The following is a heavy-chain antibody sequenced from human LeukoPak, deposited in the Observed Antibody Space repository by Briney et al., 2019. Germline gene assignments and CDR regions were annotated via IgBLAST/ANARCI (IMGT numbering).Heavy chain of an antibody. CDR1: GYTFTGYY. J-gene: IGHJ5*02. CDR3: ARREQWLVTNWFDP. D-gene: IGHD6-19*01. CDR2: INPNSGGT. V-gene: IGHV1-2*02. Sequence: ASVKVSCKASGYTFTGYYMHWVRQAPGQGLEWMGWINPNSGGTNYAQKFQGRVTMTRDTSISTAYMELSRLRSDDTAVYYCARREQWLVTNWFDPWGQGTLVTVSS.